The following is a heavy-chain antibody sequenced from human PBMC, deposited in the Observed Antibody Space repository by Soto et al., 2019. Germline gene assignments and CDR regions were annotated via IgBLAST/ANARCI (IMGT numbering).Heavy chain of an antibody. CDR1: GGTFSSYA. D-gene: IGHD6-13*01. CDR3: ARDRIAGSKYYYGMDV. CDR2: IIPIFGTE. Sequence: QVQLVQSGAEVKKPGSSVRVSCKASGGTFSSYAISWVRQAPGQGLEWMGGIIPIFGTENYAQKFQGRVTITADESTSTAYMELSSLRSEDSAVYYCARDRIAGSKYYYGMDVWGQGTTVTVSS. V-gene: IGHV1-69*01. J-gene: IGHJ6*02.